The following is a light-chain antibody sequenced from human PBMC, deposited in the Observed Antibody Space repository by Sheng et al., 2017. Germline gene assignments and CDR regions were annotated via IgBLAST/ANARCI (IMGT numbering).Light chain of an antibody. Sequence: QSALTQPASVSGSPGQSITISCTGSSSDVGGYNYVSWYQQHPGKAPKLMIYDVSLRPSGISNRFSGSKSGNTASLTISGLQAEDEADYYCGSYTSSTWVFGGGTELT. CDR3: GSYTSSTWV. J-gene: IGLJ3*02. CDR2: DVS. V-gene: IGLV2-14*03. CDR1: SSDVGGYNY.